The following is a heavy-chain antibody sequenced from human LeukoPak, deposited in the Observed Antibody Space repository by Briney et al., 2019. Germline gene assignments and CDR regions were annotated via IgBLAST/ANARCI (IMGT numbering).Heavy chain of an antibody. CDR3: ARAPSGIRFLEWKRNWFDP. CDR1: GYTFTRNC. D-gene: IGHD3-3*01. Sequence: GASVKVSCKASGYTFTRNCISWVRQVPGQGLEWMGWISPQNGKTTSSQKFQGRLIMSTDSSTKTAYMELTNLRSDDTAVYYCARAPSGIRFLEWKRNWFDPWGQGTLVTVSS. CDR2: ISPQNGKT. V-gene: IGHV1-18*01. J-gene: IGHJ5*02.